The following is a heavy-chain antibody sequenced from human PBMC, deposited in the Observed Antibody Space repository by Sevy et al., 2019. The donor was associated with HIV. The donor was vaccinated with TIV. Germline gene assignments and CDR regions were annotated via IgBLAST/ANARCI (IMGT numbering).Heavy chain of an antibody. CDR2: ISATGGST. CDR1: GFTFSNFA. V-gene: IGHV3-23*01. Sequence: GGSLRLSCAASGFTFSNFAMSWVRQAPGKGLEWVFAISATGGSTYYADSVKGRFTISRDNSKNTLYLQMNNLRAEDTAVYYCAKDQRSILYFFDHWGQGTLVTVSS. D-gene: IGHD2-21*01. CDR3: AKDQRSILYFFDH. J-gene: IGHJ4*02.